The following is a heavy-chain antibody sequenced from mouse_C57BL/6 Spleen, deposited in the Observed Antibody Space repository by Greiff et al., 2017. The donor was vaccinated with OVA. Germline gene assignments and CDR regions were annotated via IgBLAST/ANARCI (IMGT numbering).Heavy chain of an antibody. V-gene: IGHV5-4*03. Sequence: EVKLVESGGGLVKPGGSLKLSCAASGFTFSSYAMSWVRQTPEKRLEWVATISDGGSYTYYPDNVKGRFTISRDNAKNNLYLQMSHLKSEDTAMYYCARVNWDVGEDYWGQGTTLTVSS. CDR2: ISDGGSYT. J-gene: IGHJ2*01. D-gene: IGHD4-1*01. CDR3: ARVNWDVGEDY. CDR1: GFTFSSYA.